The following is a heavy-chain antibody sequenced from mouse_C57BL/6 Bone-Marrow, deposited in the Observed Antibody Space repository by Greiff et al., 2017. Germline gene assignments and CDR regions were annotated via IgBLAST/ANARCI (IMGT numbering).Heavy chain of an antibody. J-gene: IGHJ4*01. V-gene: IGHV5-12*01. CDR3: ARGSYYAMDY. CDR2: ISNGGGST. CDR1: GFTFSDYY. Sequence: EVKVEESGGGLVQPGGSLKLSCAASGFTFSDYYMYWVRQTPEKRLEWVAYISNGGGSTYYPDTVKGRFTISRDNAKNTLYLQMSRLKSEDTAMYYCARGSYYAMDYWGQGTSVTVSS.